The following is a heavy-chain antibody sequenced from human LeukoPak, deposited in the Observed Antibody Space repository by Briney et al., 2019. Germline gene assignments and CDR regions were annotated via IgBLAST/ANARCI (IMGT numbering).Heavy chain of an antibody. CDR2: IYYSGST. V-gene: IGHV4-30-4*01. CDR1: GGSISSGDYY. CDR3: ARAPRFYYFDY. Sequence: SQTLSLTCTVSGGSISSGDYYWSWIRQPPGKGLEWIGYIYYSGSTYYNPSLKSRVTISVDTSKSQFSLKLSSVTAADTAVYYCARAPRFYYFDYWGQGTLVTVSS. J-gene: IGHJ4*02.